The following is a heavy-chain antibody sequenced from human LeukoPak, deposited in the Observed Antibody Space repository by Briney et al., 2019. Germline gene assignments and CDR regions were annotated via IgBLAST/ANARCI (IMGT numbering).Heavy chain of an antibody. CDR2: IWYDGSNK. CDR3: AKSVIGCGGDCYYFDY. J-gene: IGHJ4*02. Sequence: PGGSLRLSCAACGFTFSSYGMHRVRQAPGKGLEWVAVIWYDGSNKYYADSVKGRFTISRDNSKNTLYLQMNSLRAEDTAVYYCAKSVIGCGGDCYYFDYWGQGTLVTVSS. V-gene: IGHV3-33*06. CDR1: GFTFSSYG. D-gene: IGHD2-21*02.